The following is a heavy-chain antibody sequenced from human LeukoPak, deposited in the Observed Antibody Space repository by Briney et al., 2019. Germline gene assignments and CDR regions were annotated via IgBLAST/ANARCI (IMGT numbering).Heavy chain of an antibody. V-gene: IGHV1-2*02. D-gene: IGHD2-15*01. CDR1: GYTFTGYY. J-gene: IGHJ4*02. Sequence: ASVKVSCKASGYTFTGYYMHWVRQAPGQGLEWMGWINPNSGGTNYAQKLQGRVTMTTDTSTSTAYMELRSLRSDDTAVYYCARKLGYCSGGSCYLCDYWGQGTLVTVSS. CDR3: ARKLGYCSGGSCYLCDY. CDR2: INPNSGGT.